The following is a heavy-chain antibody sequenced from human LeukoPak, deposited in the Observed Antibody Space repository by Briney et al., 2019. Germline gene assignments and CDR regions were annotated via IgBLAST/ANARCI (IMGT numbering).Heavy chain of an antibody. CDR3: ATLDNSFDH. CDR2: IFYSGTI. Sequence: PSETLSLTCNVSGASISGSDYNWSWLRQPPGKGLEWIASIFYSGTIYNNPSLKSRTLISVGTSKNQFSLRLTSVTAADTAVYFCATLDNSFDHWGQGTLVTVSS. CDR1: GASISGSDYN. V-gene: IGHV4-30-4*01. J-gene: IGHJ5*02.